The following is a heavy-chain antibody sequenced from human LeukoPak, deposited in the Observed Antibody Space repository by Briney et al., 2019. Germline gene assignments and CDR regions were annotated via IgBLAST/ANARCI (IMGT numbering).Heavy chain of an antibody. CDR3: ARGGGVAVAGSFY. J-gene: IGHJ4*02. CDR1: GYIFTGYY. Sequence: ASVKVSCKASGYIFTGYYIHWVRQAPGRGLEWMGWINPNSGDTKYAQKFQGRVTMTRDTSISTAHMELSRLTSDDTAVYYCARGGGVAVAGSFYWGQGTLVTVSA. CDR2: INPNSGDT. V-gene: IGHV1-2*02. D-gene: IGHD6-19*01.